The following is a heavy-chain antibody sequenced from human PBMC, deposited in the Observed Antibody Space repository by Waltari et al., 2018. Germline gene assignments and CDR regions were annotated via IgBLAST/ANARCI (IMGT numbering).Heavy chain of an antibody. CDR3: ARGWSGWRYYYYGMDV. Sequence: QVQLQQWGAGLLKPSETLSLTCAVYGGSFSGYYWSWIRQPPGKGLEWIGEINHSGSTNYNPSLKSRVTISVDTSKNQFSRKLSSVTAADTAVYYCARGWSGWRYYYYGMDVWGQGTTVTVSS. V-gene: IGHV4-34*01. CDR2: INHSGST. D-gene: IGHD6-19*01. CDR1: GGSFSGYY. J-gene: IGHJ6*02.